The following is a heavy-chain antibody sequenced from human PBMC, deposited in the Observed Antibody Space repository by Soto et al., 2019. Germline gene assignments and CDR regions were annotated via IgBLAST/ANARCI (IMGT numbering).Heavy chain of an antibody. CDR2: ISGSGTST. V-gene: IGHV3-23*01. Sequence: EVQLLESGGRLVQPGGSLRLSCAASGFTFSNYAMTWVRQAPGKGLEWVSAISGSGTSTYYADSVKGRFTISRDNSENTLYLQMNSLRAEDTALYYCARNQTTRIVSWGQGTLVTVSS. CDR3: ARNQTTRIVS. J-gene: IGHJ5*02. CDR1: GFTFSNYA. D-gene: IGHD3-22*01.